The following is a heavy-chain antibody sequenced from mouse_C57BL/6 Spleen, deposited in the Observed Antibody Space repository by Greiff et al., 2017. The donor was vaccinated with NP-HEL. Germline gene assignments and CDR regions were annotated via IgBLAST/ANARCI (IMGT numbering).Heavy chain of an antibody. V-gene: IGHV1-81*01. CDR2: LYPRSGTT. CDR3: ARRDYNVSAGFFEY. D-gene: IGHD1-1*01. CDR1: GYTFTSSG. J-gene: IGHJ2*01. Sequence: VQLQQSGAELARPAASVKLSCKASGYTFTSSGLSWVKQRTGQGLEWIGELYPRSGTTYYTEKFTGKATLTAYKSSSTAYMELRSLTSADPAVYLCARRDYNVSAGFFEYWGKGTALTVSA.